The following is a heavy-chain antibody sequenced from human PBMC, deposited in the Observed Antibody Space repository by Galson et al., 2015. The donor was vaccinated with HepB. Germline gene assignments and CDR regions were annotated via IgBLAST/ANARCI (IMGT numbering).Heavy chain of an antibody. V-gene: IGHV5-51*03. CDR1: GYSFTSYW. Sequence: QSGAEVKKPGESLKISCKGSGYSFTSYWIGWVRQMPGKGLEWMGIIYPGDSDTRYSPSFQGQVTISADKSISTAYLQWSSLKASDTAMYYCARARRGLFRYCSSTSCHDAFDIWGQGTMVTVSS. D-gene: IGHD2-2*01. CDR3: ARARRGLFRYCSSTSCHDAFDI. CDR2: IYPGDSDT. J-gene: IGHJ3*02.